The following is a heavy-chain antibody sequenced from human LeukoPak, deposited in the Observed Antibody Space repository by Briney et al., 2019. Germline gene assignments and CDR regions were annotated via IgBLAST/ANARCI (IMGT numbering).Heavy chain of an antibody. D-gene: IGHD4-23*01. CDR3: ASGYDGVFDY. CDR2: INHSGST. Sequence: PSETLSLTCAAYGGSFSGYYWSWIRQPPGKGLEWIGEINHSGSTNYNPSLKSRVTISVDTSKNQFSLKLSSVTAADTAVYYCASGYDGVFDYWGQGTLVTVSS. V-gene: IGHV4-34*01. CDR1: GGSFSGYY. J-gene: IGHJ4*02.